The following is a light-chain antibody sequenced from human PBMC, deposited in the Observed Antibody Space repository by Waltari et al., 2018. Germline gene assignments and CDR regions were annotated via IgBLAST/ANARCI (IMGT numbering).Light chain of an antibody. CDR2: RNT. CDR3: ATWDDSLSGYV. V-gene: IGLV1-47*01. J-gene: IGLJ1*01. Sequence: QSVLTQPPSASGAPGQRVTNSCSGSSSNIGTNYVYCYQQLPGPAPKLLSYRNTHRPSEIPDRFSGSKSGTSASLALSGLRSEDEADYYCATWDDSLSGYVFGPGTKVAVL. CDR1: SSNIGTNY.